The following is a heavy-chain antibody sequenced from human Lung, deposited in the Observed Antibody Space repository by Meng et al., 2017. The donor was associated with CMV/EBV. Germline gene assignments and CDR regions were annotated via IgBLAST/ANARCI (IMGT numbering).Heavy chain of an antibody. CDR1: IGVG. V-gene: IGHV2-5*01. Sequence: IGVGIGWIRRPPRKALEWFAVINWHDDSRYSSSLKNRLTIDKDATNNQVFPTMTSMDPPDATTYYCAHSQRDQSRNFESFDSWGPGTLVTVSS. J-gene: IGHJ4*02. D-gene: IGHD3-9*01. CDR2: INWHDDS. CDR3: AHSQRDQSRNFESFDS.